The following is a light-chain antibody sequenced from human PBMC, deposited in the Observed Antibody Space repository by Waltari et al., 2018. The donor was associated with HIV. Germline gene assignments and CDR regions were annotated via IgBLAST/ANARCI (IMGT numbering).Light chain of an antibody. Sequence: DIVLTQSPGTLSLSPGATATLSCRASQTVSGHLAWYQQKPGQAPRLLIYDAFHRATGSPDRFSGTDSETDFTLTISSLEAEEAAVYFCQQRGSWPPTFGGGTKVELK. CDR3: QQRGSWPPT. V-gene: IGKV3-11*01. CDR2: DAF. CDR1: QTVSGH. J-gene: IGKJ4*01.